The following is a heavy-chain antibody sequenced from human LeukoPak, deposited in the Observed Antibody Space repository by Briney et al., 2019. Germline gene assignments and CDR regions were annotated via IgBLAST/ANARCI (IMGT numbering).Heavy chain of an antibody. D-gene: IGHD3-10*01. CDR1: GFTFNSYD. Sequence: GGSLRLSCAASGFTFNSYDMSWVRQAPGKELEWVSAISGSGDSTYYADSVKGRFTISRDNSKNTLYLQMNGLRAEDTAVYYCAKDKWWFGEYDAFDIWGQGTMVTVSS. CDR3: AKDKWWFGEYDAFDI. J-gene: IGHJ3*02. V-gene: IGHV3-23*01. CDR2: ISGSGDST.